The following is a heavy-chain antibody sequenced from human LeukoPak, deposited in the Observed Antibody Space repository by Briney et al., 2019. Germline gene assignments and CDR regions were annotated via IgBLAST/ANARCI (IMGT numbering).Heavy chain of an antibody. V-gene: IGHV4-39*01. CDR2: IYYSGST. CDR1: GGSVSSSSHY. D-gene: IGHD2-15*01. J-gene: IGHJ1*01. CDR3: ARRDCSGGSCYFQP. Sequence: SETLSLTCTVSGGSVSSSSHYWSWIRQPPGKGLEWIGSIYYSGSTNYNPSLQSRVTISVDTSKNQFSLRLSSVTAADTAMYYCARRDCSGGSCYFQPWGQGTLVTVSS.